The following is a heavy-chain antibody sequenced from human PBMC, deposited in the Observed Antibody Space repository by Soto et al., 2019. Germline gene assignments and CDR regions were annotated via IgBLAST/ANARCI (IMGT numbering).Heavy chain of an antibody. CDR2: IIPIFGTA. D-gene: IGHD1-1*01. V-gene: IGHV1-69*12. CDR3: ANRYNWNPRYEYDGMDV. Sequence: QVQLVQSGAEVKKPGSSVKVSCKASGGTFSSYAISWVRQAPGQGLEWMGGIIPIFGTANYAQKFQGRVTITAAESTSTAYMVLSSLRSQDTAVYYCANRYNWNPRYEYDGMDVWGQGTMVTVSS. CDR1: GGTFSSYA. J-gene: IGHJ6*02.